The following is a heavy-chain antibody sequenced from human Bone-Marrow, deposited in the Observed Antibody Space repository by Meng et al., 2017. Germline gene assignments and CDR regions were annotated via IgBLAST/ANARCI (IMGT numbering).Heavy chain of an antibody. CDR2: IWYDGSNK. V-gene: IGHV3-33*01. Sequence: LSLTCAASGFTFSSYGMHWVRQAPGKGLEWVAVIWYDGSNKYYADSVKGRFTISRDNSKNTLYLQMNSLRAEDTAVYYCARDSAYYDFWSGYYPTQANAFDIWGQGTMVTVSS. CDR1: GFTFSSYG. J-gene: IGHJ3*02. D-gene: IGHD3-3*01. CDR3: ARDSAYYDFWSGYYPTQANAFDI.